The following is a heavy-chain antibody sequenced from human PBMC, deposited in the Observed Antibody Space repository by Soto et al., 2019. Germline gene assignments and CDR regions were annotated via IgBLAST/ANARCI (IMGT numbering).Heavy chain of an antibody. Sequence: SLRLSCAASGFTFDDYAMHWVRQAPGKGLEWVSGISWNSGSIGYADSVEGRFTISRDNAKNSLYLQMNSLRAEDTAVYYCARENGIPAAAFDIWGQGTMVTVSS. V-gene: IGHV3-9*01. CDR3: ARENGIPAAAFDI. CDR2: ISWNSGSI. D-gene: IGHD2-2*01. J-gene: IGHJ3*02. CDR1: GFTFDDYA.